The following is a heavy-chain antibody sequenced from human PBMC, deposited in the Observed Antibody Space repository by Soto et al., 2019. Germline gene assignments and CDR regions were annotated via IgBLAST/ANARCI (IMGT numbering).Heavy chain of an antibody. CDR1: GISLTNSRVG. CDR3: AQMDFDLYGMDV. V-gene: IGHV2-5*02. D-gene: IGHD3-9*01. Sequence: QITLTESGPTLVKPTQSLTLTCTFSGISLTNSRVGVSWIRQPPGKALEWLAVIYWDDAKHFSPSQKSRLTITKDTSKNQVVLTMTNMDSVDTATYFSAQMDFDLYGMDVWGQGTTVIVSS. J-gene: IGHJ6*02. CDR2: IYWDDAK.